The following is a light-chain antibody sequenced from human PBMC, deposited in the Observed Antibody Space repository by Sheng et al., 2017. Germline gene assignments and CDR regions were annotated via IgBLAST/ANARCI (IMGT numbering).Light chain of an antibody. CDR1: KLGDKY. CDR2: QDS. Sequence: SYDLTQPPSVSVSPGQTASITCSGDKLGDKYVCWYQQKPGQSPVLVIYQDSKRPSGIPERFSGSNSGNTATLTVSGTQAMDEADYYCQAWDTSTYVVFGGGTKLTVL. CDR3: QAWDTSTYVV. V-gene: IGLV3-1*01. J-gene: IGLJ2*01.